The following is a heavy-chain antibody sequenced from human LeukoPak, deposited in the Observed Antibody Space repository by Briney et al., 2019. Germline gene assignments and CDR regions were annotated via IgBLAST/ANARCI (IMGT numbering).Heavy chain of an antibody. D-gene: IGHD3-10*01. CDR3: AYYRPVDKSVGGLNTFDP. J-gene: IGHJ5*02. CDR2: IGGDGRS. CDR1: GCTFSTNA. Sequence: GGSLRLSCAASGCTFSTNAMNWVRQAPGKGLEWVSGIGGDGRSFYTDSVKGRFTISRDNSKNTLYLQMNSLRAEVTAAYYCAYYRPVDKSVGGLNTFDPWGQGTLVTVSS. V-gene: IGHV3-23*01.